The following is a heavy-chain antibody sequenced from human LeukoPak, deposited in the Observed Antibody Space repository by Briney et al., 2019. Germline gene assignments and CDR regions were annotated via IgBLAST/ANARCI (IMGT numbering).Heavy chain of an antibody. CDR3: ARVTHTELSTWFDP. D-gene: IGHD5-18*01. V-gene: IGHV1-69*13. CDR2: IIPIFGSS. Sequence: ASVKVSCKDSGGTFNNYAINWVRQAPGQRLEWMGGIIPIFGSSNYAQKFQGRVTITADESTTTAYMELSSLRSEDTAVYYCARVTHTELSTWFDPWGQGTLVTVSS. CDR1: GGTFNNYA. J-gene: IGHJ5*02.